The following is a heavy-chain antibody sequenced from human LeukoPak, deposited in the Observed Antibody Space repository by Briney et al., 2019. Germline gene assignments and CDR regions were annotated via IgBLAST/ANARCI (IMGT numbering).Heavy chain of an antibody. J-gene: IGHJ4*02. CDR3: AKHLIYDSSGYYEYYFDY. CDR1: GFTFSSYA. D-gene: IGHD3-22*01. CDR2: ISGSGGST. V-gene: IGHV3-23*01. Sequence: GGSLRLSCAASGFTFSSYAMSWVRQAPGKGLEWVSAISGSGGSTYYADSVKGRFTISRDNSKNTLYLQMNSLRAEDTAVYYCAKHLIYDSSGYYEYYFDYWGQGTLVTVSS.